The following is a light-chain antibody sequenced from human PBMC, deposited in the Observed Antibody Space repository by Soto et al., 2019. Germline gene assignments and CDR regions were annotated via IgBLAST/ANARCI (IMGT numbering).Light chain of an antibody. CDR3: QQYAVSPIT. V-gene: IGKV3-20*01. Sequence: ELVLTQSPAPIASSPGKRSTLSSXXSQSVSSSYLAWYQQKPGQAPRLLIYAASTRATGIPDRFSGSGSGTDFTLTISRLEPEDFSVFYCQQYAVSPITFGQGTRLEIK. CDR1: QSVSSSY. J-gene: IGKJ5*01. CDR2: AAS.